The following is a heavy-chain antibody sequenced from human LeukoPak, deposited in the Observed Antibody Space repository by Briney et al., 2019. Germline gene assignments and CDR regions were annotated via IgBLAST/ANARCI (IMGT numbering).Heavy chain of an antibody. CDR1: GASIDSHY. V-gene: IGHV4-59*11. CDR2: VFNGGST. D-gene: IGHD3-10*01. CDR3: ASRPADTTWYGVFDY. J-gene: IGHJ4*02. Sequence: SETLSLTCSVSGASIDSHYWSWIRQSPGKGLEWIGYVFNGGSTNYNPSLNSRVTMSLNTSRAQFSLRLSSVTAADTAIYYCASRPADTTWYGVFDYWSQGTLVTVSS.